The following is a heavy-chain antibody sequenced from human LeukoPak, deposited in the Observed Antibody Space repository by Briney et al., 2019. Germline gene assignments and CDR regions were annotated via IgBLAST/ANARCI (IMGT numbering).Heavy chain of an antibody. Sequence: GGSLRLSCAASGFTFSSYSMNWVRQAPGKGLEWVSSISSSNSYIYNADSVKGQFTISRDNAKNSLYLQMNSLRAEDTAVYYCARQTYYYGSGTYYYYFDYWGQGTLVTVSS. CDR1: GFTFSSYS. J-gene: IGHJ4*02. CDR2: ISSSNSYI. CDR3: ARQTYYYGSGTYYYYFDY. D-gene: IGHD3-10*01. V-gene: IGHV3-21*01.